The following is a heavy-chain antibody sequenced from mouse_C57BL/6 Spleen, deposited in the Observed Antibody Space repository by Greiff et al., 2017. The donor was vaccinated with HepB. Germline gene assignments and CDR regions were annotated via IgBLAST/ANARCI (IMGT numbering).Heavy chain of an antibody. CDR3: ARTARIKY. Sequence: EVQLQQSGPGLVKPSQSLSLTCTVTGYSITSGYGWNWIRQFPGNKLEWMGYISYSGSTNYNPSLKSRISITRDPSKNQFFLPLNSVTTEDTATYYCARTARIKYWGQGTTLTVSS. D-gene: IGHD1-2*01. CDR2: ISYSGST. V-gene: IGHV3-2*02. J-gene: IGHJ2*01. CDR1: GYSITSGYG.